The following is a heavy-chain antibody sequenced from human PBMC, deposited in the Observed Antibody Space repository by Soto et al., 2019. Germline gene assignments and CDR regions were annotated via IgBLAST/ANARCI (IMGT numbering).Heavy chain of an antibody. CDR1: GGNLTTHT. D-gene: IGHD3-10*01. CDR2: IIPMFGSP. CDR3: AINFRARLRWREVYLDD. V-gene: IGHV1-69*06. J-gene: IGHJ4*02. Sequence: QVPLVQSGAQIKRPGSSLKISCKISGGNLTTHTINWVRQAPGQGLEYLGGIIPMFGSPNYAQKFQGRVTIIADNSTTTPSLQLSGLTSHHTAIYYYAINFRARLRWREVYLDDWDQGTLVSVSS.